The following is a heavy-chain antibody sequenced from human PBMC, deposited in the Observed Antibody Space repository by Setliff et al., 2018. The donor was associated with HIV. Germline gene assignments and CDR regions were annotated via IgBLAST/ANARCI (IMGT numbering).Heavy chain of an antibody. Sequence: SETLSLTCTVSGGSIDSTSYYWGWIRQPPGNGLEWIGSIYHTGSTYYKPSLKSRVTISVDTSKNQFSLRLSSVAAGDTAVYYCARSIAPVASGYYYFEYWGQGTLVTVSS. CDR3: ARSIAPVASGYYYFEY. D-gene: IGHD3-3*01. CDR1: GGSIDSTSYY. CDR2: IYHTGST. J-gene: IGHJ4*02. V-gene: IGHV4-39*01.